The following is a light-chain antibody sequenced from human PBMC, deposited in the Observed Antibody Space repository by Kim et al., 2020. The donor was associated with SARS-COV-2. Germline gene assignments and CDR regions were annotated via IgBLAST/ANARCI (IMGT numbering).Light chain of an antibody. CDR3: QAWDSRTVV. CDR1: KLGDKY. Sequence: SVSPGQTASITCSGDKLGDKYACWYQQNPGQSPVLVIYQDRKRPSGIPERFSGSNPGNTATLTISGTQAMNEADYYCQAWDSRTVVFGGGTQLT. CDR2: QDR. V-gene: IGLV3-1*01. J-gene: IGLJ2*01.